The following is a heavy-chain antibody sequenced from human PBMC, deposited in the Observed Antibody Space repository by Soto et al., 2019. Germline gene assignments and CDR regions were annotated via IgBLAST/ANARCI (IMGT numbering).Heavy chain of an antibody. V-gene: IGHV3-30*18. D-gene: IGHD6-25*01. CDR3: AKDLLRPGRAYGMDV. J-gene: IGHJ6*02. Sequence: QVQLVESGGGVVQPGRSLRLSCAASGFTFSSYGMHWVRQAPGKGLVWVSVISYDGSNKYYADSVKGRFTISRDNAKNTLFLQMNSLRAVDTAVYYCAKDLLRPGRAYGMDVWGQGTTVTVSS. CDR2: ISYDGSNK. CDR1: GFTFSSYG.